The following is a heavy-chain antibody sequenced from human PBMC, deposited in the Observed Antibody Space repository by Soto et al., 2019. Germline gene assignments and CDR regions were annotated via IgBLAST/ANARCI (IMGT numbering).Heavy chain of an antibody. CDR1: GDSISNGDSY. V-gene: IGHV4-30-4*01. J-gene: IGHJ6*02. CDR3: ARAPKPYYYYGMDV. Sequence: PSETLSLTCTVSGDSISNGDSYWSWIRQPPGKGLEWIGFIFYRGATYYNPSLKSRVTISVDASKNHFSLSLSSVTAADTAVYYCARAPKPYYYYGMDVWGQGTTVTVSS. CDR2: IFYRGAT.